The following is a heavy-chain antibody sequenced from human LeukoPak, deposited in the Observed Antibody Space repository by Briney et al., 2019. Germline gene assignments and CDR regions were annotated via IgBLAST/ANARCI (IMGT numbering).Heavy chain of an antibody. J-gene: IGHJ4*02. CDR2: IYHTGST. V-gene: IGHV4-39*01. CDR1: GGSISSNTYY. CDR3: ARHVRFLEWLSSYYFDY. Sequence: SETLSLTCTVSGGSISSNTYYWAWIRQPPGKGLEWIGSIYHTGSTYYNPSLKSRVTISVDTSKSQFSLRLTSVTAADTAVYYCARHVRFLEWLSSYYFDYWGQGTLVTVSS. D-gene: IGHD3-3*01.